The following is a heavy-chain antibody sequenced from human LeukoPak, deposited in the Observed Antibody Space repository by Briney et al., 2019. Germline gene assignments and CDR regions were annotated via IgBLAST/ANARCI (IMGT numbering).Heavy chain of an antibody. Sequence: PGGSLRLSCAASGFTFSSYAMSWVRQAPGKGLEWVSAISGSGGSTYYADSVKGRFTITRDNSKNTLYLQMNSLRAEDTAVYYCAKGRSSLNYFDYWGQGTLVTVSS. CDR3: AKGRSSLNYFDY. CDR1: GFTFSSYA. J-gene: IGHJ4*02. V-gene: IGHV3-23*01. CDR2: ISGSGGST.